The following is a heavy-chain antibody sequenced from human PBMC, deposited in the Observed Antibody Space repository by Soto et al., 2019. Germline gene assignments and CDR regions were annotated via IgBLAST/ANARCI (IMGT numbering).Heavy chain of an antibody. CDR3: TRDVSPGSSALYLDAFDI. CDR2: IKKDESPK. CDR1: GFTFGSYW. Sequence: EVQLVESGGGLVQPGGSLRLSCEASGFTFGSYWMTWVRQAPGKGLEWVANIKKDESPKSYLDSVRGRFTISRDNAKNSLYLQMNSLRVEDTALYYCTRDVSPGSSALYLDAFDIWGQGKMVTVSS. J-gene: IGHJ3*02. V-gene: IGHV3-7*05. D-gene: IGHD3-10*01.